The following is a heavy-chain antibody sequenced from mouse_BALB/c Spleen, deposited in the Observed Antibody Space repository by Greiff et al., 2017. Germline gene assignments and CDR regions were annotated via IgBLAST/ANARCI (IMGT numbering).Heavy chain of an antibody. Sequence: EVQRVESGGDLVKPGGSLKLSCAASGFTFSSYGMSWVRQTPDKRLEWVATISSGGSYTYYPDSVKGRFTISRDNAKNTLYLQMSSLKSEDTAMYYCAALLAFAYWGQGTLVTVSA. CDR2: ISSGGSYT. J-gene: IGHJ3*01. CDR1: GFTFSSYG. CDR3: AALLAFAY. D-gene: IGHD2-10*01. V-gene: IGHV5-6*01.